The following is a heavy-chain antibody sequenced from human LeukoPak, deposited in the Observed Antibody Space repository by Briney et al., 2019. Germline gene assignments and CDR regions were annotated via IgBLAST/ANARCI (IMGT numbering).Heavy chain of an antibody. CDR2: IIPILGIA. CDR3: ARDLGRAIAAAGTRTWFVL. CDR1: GGAFSSYA. J-gene: IGHJ5*02. Sequence: SVCASRKASGGAFSSYAISWVRQAPGQGLEWMGRIIPILGIANYAQKFQGRVTITADKSTGTAYMELSSLRSEDTAVYYCARDLGRAIAAAGTRTWFVLWARETLVTVSS. D-gene: IGHD6-13*01. V-gene: IGHV1-69*04.